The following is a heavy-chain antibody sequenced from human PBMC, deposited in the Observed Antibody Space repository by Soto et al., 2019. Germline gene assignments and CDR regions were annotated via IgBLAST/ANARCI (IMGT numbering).Heavy chain of an antibody. CDR1: GFTFGSYA. CDR2: IRSEANGGTT. CDR3: TRYYYESSGYYVY. V-gene: IGHV3-49*04. J-gene: IGHJ4*02. Sequence: LRLSCTGSGFTFGSYALSWVRQAPGKGLEWVGVIRSEANGGTTDYAASVKGRITISRDDSKSIAYMEINSLQTEDTAVYYCTRYYYESSGYYVYWGQGAMVNVS. D-gene: IGHD3-22*01.